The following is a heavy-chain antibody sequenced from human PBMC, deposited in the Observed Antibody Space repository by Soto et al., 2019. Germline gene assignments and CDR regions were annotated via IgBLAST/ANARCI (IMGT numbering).Heavy chain of an antibody. Sequence: SETLSLTCTVSGGSISSYYWSWIRQPPGKGLEWIGYIYYSGITNYNPSLKSRVTISVDTSKNQFSLKLSSVTAADTAVYYCARVTWFGELHNWFDPWGQGTLVTVSS. J-gene: IGHJ5*02. D-gene: IGHD3-10*01. CDR3: ARVTWFGELHNWFDP. V-gene: IGHV4-59*01. CDR2: IYYSGIT. CDR1: GGSISSYY.